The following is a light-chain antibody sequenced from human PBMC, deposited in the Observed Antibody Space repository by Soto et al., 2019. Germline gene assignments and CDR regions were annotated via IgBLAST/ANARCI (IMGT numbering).Light chain of an antibody. CDR2: GAS. CDR1: QSVSSSS. V-gene: IGKV3-20*01. CDR3: QQYGTSPLT. Sequence: EIVLTQSPGTLSLSPGERATLSCRASQSVSSSSLAWYQQKPGQAPRLRMYGASRRASGIPDRFSGSGSGTDFTLIISRLEPEDFAVYYCQQYGTSPLTFGGGTKVEIK. J-gene: IGKJ4*01.